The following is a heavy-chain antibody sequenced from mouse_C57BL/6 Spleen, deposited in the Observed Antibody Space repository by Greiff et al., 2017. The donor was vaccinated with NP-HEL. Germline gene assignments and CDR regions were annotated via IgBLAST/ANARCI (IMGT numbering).Heavy chain of an antibody. J-gene: IGHJ2*01. Sequence: EVMLVESGGGLVKPGGSLKLSCAASGFTFSSYAMSWVRQTPEKRLEWVATISDGGSYTYYPDNVKGRFTISRDNAKNNLYLQMSHLKSEDTAMYYCAREKDYYGSLDYWGQGTTLTVSS. D-gene: IGHD1-1*01. CDR2: ISDGGSYT. CDR1: GFTFSSYA. CDR3: AREKDYYGSLDY. V-gene: IGHV5-4*01.